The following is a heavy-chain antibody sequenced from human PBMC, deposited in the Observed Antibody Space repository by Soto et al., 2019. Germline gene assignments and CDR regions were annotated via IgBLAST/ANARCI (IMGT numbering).Heavy chain of an antibody. CDR3: AHRSTLSIAAAGPQTFDH. CDR2: IYWDDDK. CDR1: GFSLSTSGVG. D-gene: IGHD6-13*01. V-gene: IGHV2-5*02. J-gene: IGHJ4*02. Sequence: QITLKESGPTLVKPTQTLTLTCTFSGFSLSTSGVGVGWIRQPPGKALEWLALIYWDDDKRYSPSLKSRITITKDTSKNPVVLTMTNMDPGDTATYYCAHRSTLSIAAAGPQTFDHWGQGTLVTVSS.